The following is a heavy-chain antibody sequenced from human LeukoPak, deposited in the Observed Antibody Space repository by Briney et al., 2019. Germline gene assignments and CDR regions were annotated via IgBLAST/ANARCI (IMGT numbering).Heavy chain of an antibody. CDR3: ARDPAYCSGGSCYSYYYYGMDV. J-gene: IGHJ6*02. Sequence: SETLSLTCTVSGGSISSSSYYWGWIRQPPGKGLEWIGSIYYSGSTYYSPSLKSRVTISVDTSKNQFSLKLSSVTAADTAVYYCARDPAYCSGGSCYSYYYYGMDVWGQGTTVTVSS. V-gene: IGHV4-39*07. CDR1: GGSISSSSYY. CDR2: IYYSGST. D-gene: IGHD2-15*01.